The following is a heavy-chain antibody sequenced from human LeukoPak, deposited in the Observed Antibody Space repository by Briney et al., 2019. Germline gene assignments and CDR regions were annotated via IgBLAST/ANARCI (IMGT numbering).Heavy chain of an antibody. J-gene: IGHJ3*02. CDR3: ARAYIAARRSAFDI. D-gene: IGHD6-6*01. V-gene: IGHV3-11*01. CDR1: GFTFSDYY. CDR2: ISSSGSTI. Sequence: VGSLRVSCAASGFTFSDYYMSWIRKAPGKRLDWLSYISSSGSTIYYADSVKGRFTISRDNAKNSLYLQMNSLRAEDTAVYYCARAYIAARRSAFDIWGQGTMVTVSS.